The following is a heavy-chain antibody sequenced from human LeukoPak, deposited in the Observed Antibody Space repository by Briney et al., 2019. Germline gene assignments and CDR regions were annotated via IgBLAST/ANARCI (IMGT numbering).Heavy chain of an antibody. CDR3: VRGNFGPAQWFDP. D-gene: IGHD3/OR15-3a*01. V-gene: IGHV3-9*01. J-gene: IGHJ5*02. Sequence: GGSLRLSCAASGFTFDDYAMHWVRQVPGKGLEWVSGISWNSGSTGYEGSVKGRFTMSRDNTKNSLYLQMNSLTPDDTALYYCVRGNFGPAQWFDPWGQGTLVTVSS. CDR1: GFTFDDYA. CDR2: ISWNSGST.